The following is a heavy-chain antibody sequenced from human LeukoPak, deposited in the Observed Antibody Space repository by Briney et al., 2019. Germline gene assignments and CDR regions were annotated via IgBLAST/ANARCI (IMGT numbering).Heavy chain of an antibody. J-gene: IGHJ4*02. D-gene: IGHD6-13*01. Sequence: GGSLRLSCAASGFTFSSYWMSWVRQAPGKGLGWVANIKQDGSEKYYVDSVKGRFTISRDNAKNSLYLQMNSLRAEDTAVYYRARDLPWGAAAGTLDYWGQGTLVTVSS. CDR1: GFTFSSYW. CDR2: IKQDGSEK. V-gene: IGHV3-7*01. CDR3: ARDLPWGAAAGTLDY.